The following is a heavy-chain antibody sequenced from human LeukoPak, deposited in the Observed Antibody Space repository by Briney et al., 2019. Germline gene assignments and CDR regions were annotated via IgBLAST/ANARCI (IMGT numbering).Heavy chain of an antibody. V-gene: IGHV4-59*06. CDR2: IYYSGST. CDR3: ARSKDSGYDQYYFDY. D-gene: IGHD5-12*01. CDR1: GGSISRYY. J-gene: IGHJ4*02. Sequence: SETLSLTCTVSGGSISRYYWSWIRQPPGKGLEWIGYIYYSGSTYYNPSLKSRVTISVDTSKNQFSLKLSSVTAADTAVYYCARSKDSGYDQYYFDYWGQGTLVTVSS.